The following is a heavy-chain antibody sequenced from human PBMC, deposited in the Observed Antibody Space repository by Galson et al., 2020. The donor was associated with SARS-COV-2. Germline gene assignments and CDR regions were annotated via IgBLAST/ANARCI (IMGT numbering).Heavy chain of an antibody. CDR3: ARAPFYGSGSYYFGPYDFDY. Sequence: NSGGSLRLSCAASGFTFSSYSMNWVRQAPGKGLEWVSSISSSSCYIYYADSVKGRFTISRDNAKNSLYLQMNSLRAEDTAVYYCARAPFYGSGSYYFGPYDFDYWGQGTLVTVSS. V-gene: IGHV3-21*01. CDR2: ISSSSCYI. CDR1: GFTFSSYS. D-gene: IGHD3-10*01. J-gene: IGHJ4*02.